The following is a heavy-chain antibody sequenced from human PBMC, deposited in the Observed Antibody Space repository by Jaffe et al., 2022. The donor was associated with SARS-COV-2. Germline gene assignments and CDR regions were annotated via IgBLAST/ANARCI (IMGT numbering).Heavy chain of an antibody. CDR3: ARALGGLPFDY. D-gene: IGHD3-16*01. Sequence: QVQLQESGPGLVKPSETLSLTCTVSGGSISSYYWSWIRQPPGKGLEWIGYIYYSGSTNYNPSLKSRVTISVDTSKNQFSLKLSSVTAADTAVYYCARALGGLPFDYWGQGTLVTVSS. V-gene: IGHV4-59*01. CDR2: IYYSGST. CDR1: GGSISSYY. J-gene: IGHJ4*02.